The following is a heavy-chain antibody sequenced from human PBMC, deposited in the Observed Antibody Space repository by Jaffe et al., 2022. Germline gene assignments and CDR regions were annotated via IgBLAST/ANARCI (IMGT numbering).Heavy chain of an antibody. J-gene: IGHJ5*02. CDR2: ISTSGTT. CDR3: TRDFYYGSGSSGLDP. V-gene: IGHV4-61*02. Sequence: QMQLQESGPGLVKPSETLSLICTVSGGSISSGTYYWSWIRQPAGKGLEWIGRISTSGTTNYNPSLKSRLTISFDTSKNQFSLKLSSVTAADTAVYYCTRDFYYGSGSSGLDPWGQGTLVTVSS. CDR1: GGSISSGTYY. D-gene: IGHD3-10*01.